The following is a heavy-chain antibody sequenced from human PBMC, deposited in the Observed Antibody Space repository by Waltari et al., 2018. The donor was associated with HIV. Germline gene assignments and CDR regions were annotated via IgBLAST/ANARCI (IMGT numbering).Heavy chain of an antibody. D-gene: IGHD3-16*01. CDR1: VLMGRDSW. CDR3: TADTPNSHYDSNDF. CDR2: IKSEANVATT. V-gene: IGHV3-15*02. Sequence: EVGLVESVGALVKPGGSISLSSAVSVLMGRDSWLNWVCQAPGKGLECVARIKSEANVATTDHSASVRGRVTILRDDSKNTLFLQMNSLKTEDTAVYYCTADTPNSHYDSNDFWGQGTLVTVSS. J-gene: IGHJ4*02.